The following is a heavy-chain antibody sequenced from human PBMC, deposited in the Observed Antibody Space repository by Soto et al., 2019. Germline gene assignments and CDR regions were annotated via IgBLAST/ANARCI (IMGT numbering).Heavy chain of an antibody. CDR1: GYTFTSYD. CDR2: INPSGGTT. Sequence: ASVKVSCKASGYTFTSYDINWVRQATGQGLEWMGMINPSGGTTSYAQNFQGRITMTRDTSTSTVYMELSSLRSEDTAVYYCTRTLTPNPAEYFQHWGQGTLVTVSS. J-gene: IGHJ1*01. CDR3: TRTLTPNPAEYFQH. V-gene: IGHV1-46*03.